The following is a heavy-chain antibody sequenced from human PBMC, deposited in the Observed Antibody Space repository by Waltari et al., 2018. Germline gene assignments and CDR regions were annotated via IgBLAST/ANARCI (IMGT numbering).Heavy chain of an antibody. CDR1: GYTFTGYY. CDR2: IKPDSGGT. CDR3: ARTLRSVAGYDY. V-gene: IGHV1-2*02. J-gene: IGHJ4*02. D-gene: IGHD6-19*01. Sequence: QVQLVQSGAEVKKPGASVKVSCKASGYTFTGYYMHWVRQAPGQGLEWMGLIKPDSGGTNYAQKFRGRGTMTRDTSISTAYMELSRLRSDDTAVYYCARTLRSVAGYDYWGQGTLVTVSS.